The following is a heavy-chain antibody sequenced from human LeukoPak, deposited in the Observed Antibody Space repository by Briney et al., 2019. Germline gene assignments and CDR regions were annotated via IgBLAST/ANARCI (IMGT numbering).Heavy chain of an antibody. J-gene: IGHJ5*01. CDR1: GGSISSYY. V-gene: IGHV4-4*07. D-gene: IGHD2-15*01. Sequence: SETLSLTCTVSGGSISSYYWSWIRQPARKGLECIGRIYTSGSPNDNPSLKSRVTMSVDTSKNQFSLKVSSVTAADTAVYYCARVSSRGRYGSGGSCFGDWFDPWGQGTLVTVSS. CDR3: ARVSSRGRYGSGGSCFGDWFDP. CDR2: IYTSGSP.